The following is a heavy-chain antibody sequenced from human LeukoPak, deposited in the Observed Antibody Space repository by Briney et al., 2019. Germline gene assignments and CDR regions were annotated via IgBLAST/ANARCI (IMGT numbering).Heavy chain of an antibody. Sequence: GASVKVSCKASGYTFSSYEMNWVRQAPGKGLEWVSFISTSSSYIYYADSGKGRFTISRDNARNSLYLQMNSLRAEDTAVYYCARQDWLGDRYYFDSWGQGTLVTVSS. V-gene: IGHV3-21*01. CDR1: GYTFSSYE. CDR2: ISTSSSYI. J-gene: IGHJ4*02. D-gene: IGHD3-9*01. CDR3: ARQDWLGDRYYFDS.